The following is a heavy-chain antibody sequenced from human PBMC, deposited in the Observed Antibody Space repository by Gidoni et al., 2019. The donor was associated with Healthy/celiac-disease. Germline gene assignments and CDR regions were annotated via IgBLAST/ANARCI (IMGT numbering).Heavy chain of an antibody. Sequence: QVQLQQWGAGLLKPSDTLSLPCAVYGGSFSGYYWSWIRQPPGKGLEWIGEINHSGSTNYNPSLKSRVTISVDTSKNQFALKLSSVTAADTDVYYCERGRRNGYFDYWGQGTLVTVSS. CDR2: INHSGST. CDR1: GGSFSGYY. J-gene: IGHJ4*02. CDR3: ERGRRNGYFDY. D-gene: IGHD2-8*01. V-gene: IGHV4-34*01.